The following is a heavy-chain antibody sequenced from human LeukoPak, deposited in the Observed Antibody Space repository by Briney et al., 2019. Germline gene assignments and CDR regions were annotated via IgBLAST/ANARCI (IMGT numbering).Heavy chain of an antibody. CDR2: IKKDGSEE. Sequence: GGSLRLSCAASGFTLTSYLMRWVRQAPGRGLEWVANIKKDGSEESYLDSVKGRFTVSRDNAKNSLFLQMNSLRGEDTAVYYCARSNPNRNALDLWGQGTMVTISS. CDR3: ARSNPNRNALDL. J-gene: IGHJ3*01. V-gene: IGHV3-7*01. CDR1: GFTLTSYL. D-gene: IGHD1-14*01.